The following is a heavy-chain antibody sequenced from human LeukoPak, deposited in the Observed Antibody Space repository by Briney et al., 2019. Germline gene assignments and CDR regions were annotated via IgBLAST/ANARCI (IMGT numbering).Heavy chain of an antibody. J-gene: IGHJ4*02. D-gene: IGHD3-10*01. Sequence: GGSLRLSGAPSGLSFSTYAMSRVRPAPGKRLERVAGIIGSGVDPHYAGPVNGRFRISWTNSANTPYLQLNRLRAEARALYYCASGTYRLGDYWGQGTQVAVSP. CDR1: GLSFSTYA. V-gene: IGHV3-23*01. CDR3: ASGTYRLGDY. CDR2: IIGSGVDP.